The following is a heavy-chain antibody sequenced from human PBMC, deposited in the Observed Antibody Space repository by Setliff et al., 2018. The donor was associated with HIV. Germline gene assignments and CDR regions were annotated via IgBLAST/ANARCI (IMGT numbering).Heavy chain of an antibody. Sequence: GGSLRLSCAASGFTFSSYAMSWVRQTPEKGLEWVSIITSGGSTYYADSVKGRFIISRDNSKNALYLQMSSLRIEDTAVYYCVRGTTDWGQGTLVTVSS. V-gene: IGHV3-66*01. CDR3: VRGTTD. CDR2: ITSGGST. J-gene: IGHJ4*02. CDR1: GFTFSSYA. D-gene: IGHD1-1*01.